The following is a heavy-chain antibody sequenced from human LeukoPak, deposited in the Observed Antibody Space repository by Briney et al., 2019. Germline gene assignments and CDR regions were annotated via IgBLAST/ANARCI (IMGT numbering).Heavy chain of an antibody. CDR2: IYTSGST. CDR3: ARGRITMVRGEDFDY. V-gene: IGHV4-4*07. J-gene: IGHJ4*02. D-gene: IGHD3-10*01. CDR1: GGSISSYY. Sequence: PSETLSLTCTVSGGSISSYYWSWIRQPAGKGLEWIGRIYTSGSTNYNPSLKSRATLSVDTSKNQFSLKLSSMTAADTAVYYCARGRITMVRGEDFDYWGQGTLVTVSS.